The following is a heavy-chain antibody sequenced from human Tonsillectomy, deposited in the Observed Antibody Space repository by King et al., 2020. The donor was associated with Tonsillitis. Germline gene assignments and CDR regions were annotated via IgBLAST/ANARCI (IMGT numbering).Heavy chain of an antibody. CDR1: GFIFSTYT. J-gene: IGHJ3*02. CDR3: AREGGRPDSLVFDI. Sequence: VQLVESGGGVVQPGRSLRLSCAASGFIFSTYTMHWVRQAPGKGLEWVAVISYDGSNKYYADSVKGRFTISRDNSKNTLYLQMNSLRPEDTAVYYCAREGGRPDSLVFDIWGQGTMVTVSS. V-gene: IGHV3-30-3*01. CDR2: ISYDGSNK. D-gene: IGHD3-16*01.